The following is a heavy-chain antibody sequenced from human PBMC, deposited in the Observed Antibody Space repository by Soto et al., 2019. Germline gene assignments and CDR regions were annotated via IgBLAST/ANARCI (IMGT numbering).Heavy chain of an antibody. CDR1: GGSISSRDSY. J-gene: IGHJ4*02. CDR2: FHYSGST. V-gene: IGHV4-39*01. CDR3: ARGFGRSHFDY. D-gene: IGHD3-16*01. Sequence: LSLTCTVSGGSISSRDSYWGWIRQPPGKGLEWIGSFHYSGSTYYNPSLKSRVTISVDTSKNQLSLRVTSVTAADTAVYYCARGFGRSHFDYWGQGTLVTVSS.